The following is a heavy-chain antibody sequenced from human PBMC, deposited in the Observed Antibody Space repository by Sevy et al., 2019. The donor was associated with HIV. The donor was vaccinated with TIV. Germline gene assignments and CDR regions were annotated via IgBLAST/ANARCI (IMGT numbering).Heavy chain of an antibody. CDR3: SRADYYGSDGGYYGMDV. Sequence: GGSLRLSCKVSGFTFGDYVMTWFRQAPGKGLEWVGFIRSKVYCGTTEYAASVKGRFIISRDDSKSIAYLRMNSLKTEDTGVYYCSRADYYGSDGGYYGMDVWGQGTTVTVSS. D-gene: IGHD3-10*01. CDR1: GFTFGDYV. J-gene: IGHJ6*02. V-gene: IGHV3-49*03. CDR2: IRSKVYCGTT.